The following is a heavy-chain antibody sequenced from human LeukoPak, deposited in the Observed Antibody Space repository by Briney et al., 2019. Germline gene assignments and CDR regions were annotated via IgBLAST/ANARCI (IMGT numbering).Heavy chain of an antibody. J-gene: IGHJ4*02. CDR3: ATDLNFDWLHYFDY. D-gene: IGHD3-9*01. CDR1: GYTLTELS. Sequence: ASVKVSCKVSGYTLTELSMHWVRQAPGKGLEWMGGFDPEDGETIYAQKFQGRVTMTEDTSTDTAYMELSSLRSEDTAVYYCATDLNFDWLHYFDYWGQGTLVTVSS. V-gene: IGHV1-24*01. CDR2: FDPEDGET.